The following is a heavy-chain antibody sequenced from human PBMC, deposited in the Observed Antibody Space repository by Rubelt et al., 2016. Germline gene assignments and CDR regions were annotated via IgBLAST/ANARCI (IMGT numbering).Heavy chain of an antibody. D-gene: IGHD1-14*01. CDR1: V. Sequence: VFSWVRQAPGQGLEWMGGILPIFEKANYARKYQGRLTITADDLTTTAFMELTGLRSEDTAMYYCSVREPDYSFDSWGPGTLVTVSS. CDR3: SVREPDYSFDS. V-gene: IGHV1-69*01. J-gene: IGHJ4*02. CDR2: ILPIFEKA.